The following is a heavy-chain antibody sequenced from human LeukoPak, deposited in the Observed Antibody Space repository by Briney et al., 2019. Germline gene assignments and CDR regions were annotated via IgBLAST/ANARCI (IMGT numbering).Heavy chain of an antibody. CDR3: AIALSLAGYYFYYMDV. Sequence: SETLSLICTVSGRPISGHYWSWIRHPPGKGLEWSGEMNDSRITNYNPALKSRVTTSVDWSKNQLSLQLSSGTAADAAVYYCAIALSLAGYYFYYMDVWGNGTTVTVSS. J-gene: IGHJ6*03. V-gene: IGHV4-34*01. CDR1: GRPISGHY. D-gene: IGHD2/OR15-2a*01. CDR2: MNDSRIT.